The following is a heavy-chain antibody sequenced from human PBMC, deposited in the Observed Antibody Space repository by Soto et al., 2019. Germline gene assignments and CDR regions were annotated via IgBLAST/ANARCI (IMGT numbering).Heavy chain of an antibody. CDR2: ISYSWRT. Sequence: SETLSLTCTVSGGSINSCYWSWIRHPPGKTLESIGYISYSWRTNYNPSLNRRVNTLVDNSNNQFSPNLTSVTPANTAMYYCAQWHYTFVTATDVWGPGTMVTVS. J-gene: IGHJ3*01. V-gene: IGHV4-59*03. D-gene: IGHD2-15*01. CDR3: AQWHYTFVTATDV. CDR1: GGSINSCY.